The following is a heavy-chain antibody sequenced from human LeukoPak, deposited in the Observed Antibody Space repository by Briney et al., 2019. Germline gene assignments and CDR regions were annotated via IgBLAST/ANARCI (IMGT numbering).Heavy chain of an antibody. Sequence: ASVKVSCKASGYTFTGYYMHWVRQAPGQGLEWMGWINPNSGGTNYAQKFQGRVTMTRDTSISTAYMELSRLRSDDTAVYYCASPIIPATPGDFDYWGQGTLVTVSS. V-gene: IGHV1-2*02. J-gene: IGHJ4*02. D-gene: IGHD2-15*01. CDR1: GYTFTGYY. CDR2: INPNSGGT. CDR3: ASPIIPATPGDFDY.